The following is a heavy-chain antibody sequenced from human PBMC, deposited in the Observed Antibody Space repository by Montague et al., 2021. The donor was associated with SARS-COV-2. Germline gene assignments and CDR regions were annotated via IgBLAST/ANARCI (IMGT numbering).Heavy chain of an antibody. CDR1: GGSIDVFVGRYY. V-gene: IGHV4-61*01. D-gene: IGHD3-22*01. J-gene: IGHJ5*02. CDR3: ARGTTNPYDTRGVWFDP. CDR2: VYYSGNT. Sequence: SETLSLTCGVSGGSIDVFVGRYYWSWIRQPPGKGLEWIGYVYYSGNTDYTPSLRSRVTMSVDTSKNQFFLTLKSVTAADTAIYYCARGTTNPYDTRGVWFDPWGQGTLVTVSS.